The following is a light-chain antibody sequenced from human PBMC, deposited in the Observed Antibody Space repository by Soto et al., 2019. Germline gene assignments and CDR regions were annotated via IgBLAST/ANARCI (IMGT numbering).Light chain of an antibody. CDR2: EVT. Sequence: QSVLTQPPSASGSPGQSVTISCTGTSSDLRDSDFISWYQLYPGKAPKLMIYEVTKRPSGVPDRFSGSQSVNMAYLTVSGLQAEDEAEYYCSSYADFNNALFGGGTKLTVL. CDR3: SSYADFNNAL. V-gene: IGLV2-8*01. J-gene: IGLJ3*02. CDR1: SSDLRDSDF.